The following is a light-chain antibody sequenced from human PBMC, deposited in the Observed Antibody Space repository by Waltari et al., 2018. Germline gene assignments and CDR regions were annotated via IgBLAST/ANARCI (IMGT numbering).Light chain of an antibody. Sequence: SSELTQDPTVSVAMGQTVRITCQGDSLRSYYASWYQQRPGQAPTLVFSGNNNRPSGGTDRFSGSSSDNTAVLTITGAKAEEDASYYCHSRDASGVGGSFGGGTKLTVL. CDR3: HSRDASGVGGS. V-gene: IGLV3-19*01. CDR2: GNN. J-gene: IGLJ2*01. CDR1: SLRSYY.